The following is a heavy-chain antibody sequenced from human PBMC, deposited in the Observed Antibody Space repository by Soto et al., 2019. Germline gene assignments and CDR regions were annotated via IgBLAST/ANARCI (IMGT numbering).Heavy chain of an antibody. CDR3: ARLYHWFDP. D-gene: IGHD2-2*02. Sequence: QVQLQESGPGLVKPSETLSLTCTVSGGSISSYYWSWIRQPPGKGLEWIGYIYYSGSTNYNPSLKSRVTMSVDTSKNQFSLKLSSVTAADTAVYYCARLYHWFDPWGQGTLVTVSS. CDR1: GGSISSYY. J-gene: IGHJ5*02. V-gene: IGHV4-59*08. CDR2: IYYSGST.